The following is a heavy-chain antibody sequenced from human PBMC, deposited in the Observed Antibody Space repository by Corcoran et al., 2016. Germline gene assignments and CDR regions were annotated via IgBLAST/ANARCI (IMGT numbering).Heavy chain of an antibody. CDR1: GGSISSSSYY. J-gene: IGHJ5*02. CDR2: IYYSGST. D-gene: IGHD1-26*01. V-gene: IGHV4-39*07. Sequence: QLQLQESGPGLVKPSETLSLTCTVSGGSISSSSYYWGWIRQPPGKGLEWIGSIYYSGSTYYNPSLKSRVTISVDTSKNQFSLKLSSVTAADTAVYYCASYGSYYGVPWCDPWGQGTLVTVSS. CDR3: ASYGSYYGVPWCDP.